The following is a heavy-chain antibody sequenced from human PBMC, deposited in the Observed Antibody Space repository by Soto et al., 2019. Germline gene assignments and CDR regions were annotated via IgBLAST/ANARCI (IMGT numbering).Heavy chain of an antibody. D-gene: IGHD2-2*01. Sequence: SETLTLTCAVSGGSISSSNWWSWVRQPPGKGLEWIGEIYHSGSTNYNPSLKSRVTISVDKSKNQFSPKLSSVTAADTAVYYCARKGCSSTSCYYYGMDVWGQGTTVTVSS. CDR1: GGSISSSNW. V-gene: IGHV4-4*02. J-gene: IGHJ6*02. CDR3: ARKGCSSTSCYYYGMDV. CDR2: IYHSGST.